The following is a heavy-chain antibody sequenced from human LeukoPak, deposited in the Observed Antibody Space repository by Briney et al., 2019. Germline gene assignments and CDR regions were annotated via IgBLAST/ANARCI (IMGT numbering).Heavy chain of an antibody. CDR3: VKVGTGTVDY. V-gene: IGHV4-59*01. Sequence: SETLSLTCSVSGASITYYHWGWIRQSQGRGLEWIGYILNSGTTNYNPSLKSRVTISVDASKNQFSLRLSSVTAADTALYYCVKVGTGTVDYWGQGTLVTVSS. CDR2: ILNSGTT. CDR1: GASITYYH. D-gene: IGHD1-1*01. J-gene: IGHJ4*02.